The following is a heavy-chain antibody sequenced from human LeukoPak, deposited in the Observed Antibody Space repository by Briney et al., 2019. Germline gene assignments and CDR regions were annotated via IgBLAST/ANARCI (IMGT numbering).Heavy chain of an antibody. CDR2: IYSGGNT. J-gene: IGHJ4*02. D-gene: IGHD5-18*01. V-gene: IGHV3-53*01. CDR3: ARGEGYNYGYIDY. CDR1: GFTVSSNY. Sequence: GSLRLSCAASGFTVSSNYLSWVRQAPGKGLEWVSVIYSGGNTYYADSVKGRFTISRDNSKNTLYLQMNSLRAEDTAVYYCARGEGYNYGYIDYWGQGTLVTVSS.